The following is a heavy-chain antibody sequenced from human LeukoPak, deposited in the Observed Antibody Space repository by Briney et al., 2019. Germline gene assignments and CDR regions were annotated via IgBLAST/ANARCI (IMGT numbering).Heavy chain of an antibody. D-gene: IGHD3-3*01. CDR1: GGSFSGYY. Sequence: PSETLSLTCAVYGGSFSGYYWSWIRQPPGKGLEWIGEINHSGSTNYNPSLKSRVTISVDTSKNQFSLKLSSVTAADTAVYYCETFWSGLDYYMDVWGKGTTVTVSS. J-gene: IGHJ6*03. CDR2: INHSGST. CDR3: ETFWSGLDYYMDV. V-gene: IGHV4-34*01.